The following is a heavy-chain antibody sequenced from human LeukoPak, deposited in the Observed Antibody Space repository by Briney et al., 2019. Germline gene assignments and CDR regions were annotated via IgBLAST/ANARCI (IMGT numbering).Heavy chain of an antibody. J-gene: IGHJ5*02. V-gene: IGHV4-39*07. Sequence: PSETLSLTCIVSGGSISSSTYFWGWIRQPPGKGLEWIGIISYNGTTYYNPSLKRRVTISVDTSKNQFSLKLSSVTAADTAVYYCARGSGDPPSGWFDPWGQGTLVTVSS. D-gene: IGHD4-17*01. CDR1: GGSISSSTYF. CDR2: ISYNGTT. CDR3: ARGSGDPPSGWFDP.